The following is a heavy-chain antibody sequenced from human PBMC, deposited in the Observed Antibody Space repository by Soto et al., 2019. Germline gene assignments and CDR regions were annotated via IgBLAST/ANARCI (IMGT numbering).Heavy chain of an antibody. CDR2: INAGNGNT. Sequence: GASVKVSCKASGYTFTSYAMHWVRQAPGQRLEWMGWINAGNGNTKYSQKFQGRVTITRDTSASTAYMELSSLRSEDTAVYYCARASYSGSYYYYYYGMGVWGQGTTVTVSS. V-gene: IGHV1-3*01. CDR1: GYTFTSYA. CDR3: ARASYSGSYYYYYYGMGV. J-gene: IGHJ6*02. D-gene: IGHD1-26*01.